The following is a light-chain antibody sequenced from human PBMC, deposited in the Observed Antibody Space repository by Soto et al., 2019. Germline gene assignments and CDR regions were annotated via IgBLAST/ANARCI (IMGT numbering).Light chain of an antibody. J-gene: IGKJ2*01. Sequence: EVVMTQSPATLSVAPGESDPLSCRASQSVSNNLAWYQQKPCQAPRLLISGASTRATGIPASFSGSGSGTEFTLTISSLQYDDFAFYYCQEYHICSYTFGQGTKLELK. CDR2: GAS. V-gene: IGKV3-15*01. CDR3: QEYHICSYT. CDR1: QSVSNN.